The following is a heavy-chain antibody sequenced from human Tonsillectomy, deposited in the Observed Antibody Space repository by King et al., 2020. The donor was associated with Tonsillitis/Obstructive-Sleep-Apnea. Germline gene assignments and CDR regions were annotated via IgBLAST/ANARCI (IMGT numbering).Heavy chain of an antibody. Sequence: QVQLVESGGGVVQPGRSLRLSCAASGFTFSSYGIHWVRQAPGKGLEWVPVIWYDGSNKYYADSVKGRFTISRDNSKNTLYLQMNSLRADDTAVYYCARDGFNAFDIWGQGTMVTVSS. CDR1: GFTFSSYG. CDR3: ARDGFNAFDI. CDR2: IWYDGSNK. V-gene: IGHV3-33*01. J-gene: IGHJ3*02.